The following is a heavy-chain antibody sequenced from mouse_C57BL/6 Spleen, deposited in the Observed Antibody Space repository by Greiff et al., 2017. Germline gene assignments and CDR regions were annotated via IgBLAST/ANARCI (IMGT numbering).Heavy chain of an antibody. J-gene: IGHJ4*01. CDR2: ISSGSSTI. CDR1: GFTFSDYG. CDR3: ARNGHYAMDY. V-gene: IGHV5-17*01. Sequence: EVMLVESGGGLVKPGGSLKLSCAASGFTFSDYGMHWVRQAPEKGLEWVAYISSGSSTIYYADTVKGRFTISRANAKNTLFLQMTSLRSEDTAIYYCARNGHYAMDYWGKGTSVTVSS. D-gene: IGHD1-1*02.